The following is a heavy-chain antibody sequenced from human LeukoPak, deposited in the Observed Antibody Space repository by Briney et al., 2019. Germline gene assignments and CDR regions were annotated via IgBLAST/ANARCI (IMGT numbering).Heavy chain of an antibody. J-gene: IGHJ4*02. CDR3: ARLPLRSLPLTSVTTGLDY. Sequence: NPSETLSLTCTVSGGSISSSSYYWGWIRQPPGKGLEWIGSIYYRGSTYYNPSLKSRVTISVDTSKNQFSLKLSSVTAADTAVYSCARLPLRSLPLTSVTTGLDYWGQGTLVTVSS. V-gene: IGHV4-39*01. CDR1: GGSISSSSYY. D-gene: IGHD4-11*01. CDR2: IYYRGST.